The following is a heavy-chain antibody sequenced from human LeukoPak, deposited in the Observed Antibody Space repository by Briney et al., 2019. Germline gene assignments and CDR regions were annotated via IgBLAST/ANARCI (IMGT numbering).Heavy chain of an antibody. CDR3: VRGRGYDRTGYVYYFDF. D-gene: IGHD3-22*01. CDR1: GYSFTSYD. Sequence: ASVKVSCKASGYSFTSYDINWVRQAPGQGFEWVGWMNPNSGNTGHAQEFQGRVTMTRDTSMSTAYMGLSSLRYEDTAVYYCVRGRGYDRTGYVYYFDFWGQGTLVTVSS. V-gene: IGHV1-8*01. J-gene: IGHJ4*02. CDR2: MNPNSGNT.